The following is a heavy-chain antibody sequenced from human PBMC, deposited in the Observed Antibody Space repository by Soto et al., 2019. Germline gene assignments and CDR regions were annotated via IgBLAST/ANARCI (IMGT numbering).Heavy chain of an antibody. V-gene: IGHV3-7*01. CDR3: ARDGEMATISDAFDI. D-gene: IGHD5-12*01. CDR1: GFTFSSYW. Sequence: EVQLVESGGGLVQPGGSLRLSCAASGFTFSSYWMSWVRQAPGKGLEWVANIKQDGSEKYYVDSVKGRFTISRDNAKNSLYLQMNSLRAGDTAVYYCARDGEMATISDAFDIWGQGTMVTVSS. J-gene: IGHJ3*02. CDR2: IKQDGSEK.